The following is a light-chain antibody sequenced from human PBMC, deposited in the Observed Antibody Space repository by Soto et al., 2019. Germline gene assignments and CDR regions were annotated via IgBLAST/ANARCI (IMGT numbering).Light chain of an antibody. J-gene: IGKJ4*01. CDR3: QQFSSYPLT. CDR2: DAS. Sequence: EFLFTQAPGTLSLSPGERATLSCRASQTVRNNYLAWYQQKPGQAPRLLIYDASSRETGIPDRFSGGGSGTEFTLTISRLEPEDFAVYYCQQFSSYPLTFGGGTKVDIK. V-gene: IGKV3-20*01. CDR1: QTVRNNY.